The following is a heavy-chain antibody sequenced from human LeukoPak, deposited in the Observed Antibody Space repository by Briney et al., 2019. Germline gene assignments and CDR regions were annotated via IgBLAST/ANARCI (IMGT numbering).Heavy chain of an antibody. CDR2: INHSGST. Sequence: SETLSLTRAVYGGSFSGYYWSWIRQPPGKGLEWIGEINHSGSTNYNPSLKSRVTISVDTSKNQFSLKLSSVTAADTAVYYCARGGARYCSSTSCPLLDYWGQGTLVTVSS. D-gene: IGHD2-2*01. V-gene: IGHV4-34*01. CDR1: GGSFSGYY. CDR3: ARGGARYCSSTSCPLLDY. J-gene: IGHJ4*02.